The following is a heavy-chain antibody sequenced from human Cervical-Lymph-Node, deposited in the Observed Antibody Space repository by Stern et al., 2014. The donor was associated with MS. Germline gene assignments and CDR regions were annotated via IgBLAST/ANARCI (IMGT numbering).Heavy chain of an antibody. CDR3: ARERRDYYESSGYVFPHADNSQH. V-gene: IGHV1-69*01. CDR1: GGNFKNYA. J-gene: IGHJ1*01. CDR2: IIPIFGVT. D-gene: IGHD3-22*01. Sequence: VQLVQSGAEVKKPGSSVKVACKASGGNFKNYAISWVRQAPGQGLEWMGGIIPIFGVTHYAQIFQGRATITADESTSTAYMELSSLRSEDTAVYYCARERRDYYESSGYVFPHADNSQHWGQGTLVSVST.